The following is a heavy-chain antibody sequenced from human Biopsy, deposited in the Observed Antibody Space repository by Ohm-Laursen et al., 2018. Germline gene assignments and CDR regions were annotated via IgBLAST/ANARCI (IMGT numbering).Heavy chain of an antibody. D-gene: IGHD2/OR15-2a*01. CDR2: IYYSGSA. CDR3: ARATNSTGWPYYYSYGMDV. V-gene: IGHV4-59*07. Sequence: SDTLSLTWTVSGGSISSDYWSWIRQTPGKGLEWIGYIYYSGSANYNPSLKSRVTISVDTSKNQFSLRLNSVTAADTAEYYCARATNSTGWPYYYSYGMDVWGQGTTVTVSS. J-gene: IGHJ6*02. CDR1: GGSISSDY.